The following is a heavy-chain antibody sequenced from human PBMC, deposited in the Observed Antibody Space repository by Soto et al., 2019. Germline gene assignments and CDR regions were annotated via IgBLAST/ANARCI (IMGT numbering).Heavy chain of an antibody. CDR2: ISGSGGST. V-gene: IGHV3-23*01. Sequence: GSLRLSCAASGFTFSSYAMSWVRQAPGKGLEWVSAISGSGGSTYYADSVKGRFTISRDNSKNTLYLQMNSLRAEDTAVYYCAKDISGCSGGSCYFGYYYYMDVWGKGTTVTVSS. CDR3: AKDISGCSGGSCYFGYYYYMDV. J-gene: IGHJ6*03. CDR1: GFTFSSYA. D-gene: IGHD2-15*01.